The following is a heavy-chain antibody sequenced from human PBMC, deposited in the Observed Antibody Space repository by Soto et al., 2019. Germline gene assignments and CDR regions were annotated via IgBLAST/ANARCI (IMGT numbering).Heavy chain of an antibody. CDR1: GFTFSSYS. V-gene: IGHV3-48*02. CDR2: ISSSSSTI. J-gene: IGHJ6*02. D-gene: IGHD2-2*01. CDR3: ASHCSSTSCYEDYYYSPQVLYYGMDV. Sequence: GGSLRLSCAASGFTFSSYSMNWVRQAPGKGLEWVSYISSSSSTIYYADSVKGRFTISRDNAKNSLYLQMNSLRDEDTAVYYCASHCSSTSCYEDYYYSPQVLYYGMDVWGQGTTVTVSS.